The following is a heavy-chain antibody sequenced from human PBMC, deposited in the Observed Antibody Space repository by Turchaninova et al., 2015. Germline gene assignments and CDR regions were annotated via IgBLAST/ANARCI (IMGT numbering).Heavy chain of an antibody. CDR1: GGAISRSTW. CDR2: IFHRGST. D-gene: IGHD2-15*01. J-gene: IGHJ4*02. CDR3: ARTPPPDCSGSRCLPFRGPFDY. V-gene: IGHV4-4*02. Sequence: QVQLQESGPGLVTPSGTLSLTCAVPGGAISRSTWWSWLRRPPGKGLAWVGQIFHRGSTTYNPSLKRRVTISLDKSKYHFSLKLISLTAADTAVYYCARTPPPDCSGSRCLPFRGPFDYWGQGTLVTVSS.